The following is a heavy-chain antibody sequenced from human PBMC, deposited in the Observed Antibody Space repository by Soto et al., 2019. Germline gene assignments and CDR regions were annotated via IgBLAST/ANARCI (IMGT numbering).Heavy chain of an antibody. V-gene: IGHV4-59*08. J-gene: IGHJ4*02. CDR3: ARLVVVPAASYYFDY. CDR2: IYYSGST. Sequence: SETLSLTCTVSGGSISSYYWSWIRQPPGKGLEWIGYIYYSGSTNYNPSLKSRVTISVDTSKNQFSLKLSSVTAADTAVYYCARLVVVPAASYYFDYWGQGTLVTVYS. D-gene: IGHD2-2*01. CDR1: GGSISSYY.